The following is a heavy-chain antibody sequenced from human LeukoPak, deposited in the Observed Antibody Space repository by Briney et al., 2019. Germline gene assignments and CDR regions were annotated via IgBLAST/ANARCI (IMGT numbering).Heavy chain of an antibody. CDR3: ARGSQLRFLEWLPLHYYYYYMDV. Sequence: PSETLSLTCAVYGGSFSGYYWSWIRQPPGKGLEWIGEINHSGSTNYNPSLKSRVTISVDTSKNQCSLKLSSVTAADTAVYYCARGSQLRFLEWLPLHYYYYYMDVWGKGTTVTVSS. CDR2: INHSGST. D-gene: IGHD3-3*01. V-gene: IGHV4-34*01. CDR1: GGSFSGYY. J-gene: IGHJ6*03.